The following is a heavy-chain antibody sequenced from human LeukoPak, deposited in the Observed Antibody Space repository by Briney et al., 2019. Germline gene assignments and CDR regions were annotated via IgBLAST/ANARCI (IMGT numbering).Heavy chain of an antibody. Sequence: PSQTLSLTCTVSGGSISTGREYWSWIRQPAGKGLEWIGRVYATGSTNYSPSLKSRATISVDTSKNQFSLKLSPVTAADTAVYYCARSIVATNLYYGMDVWGQGTTVTVSS. J-gene: IGHJ6*02. D-gene: IGHD5-12*01. V-gene: IGHV4-61*02. CDR1: GGSISTGREY. CDR2: VYATGST. CDR3: ARSIVATNLYYGMDV.